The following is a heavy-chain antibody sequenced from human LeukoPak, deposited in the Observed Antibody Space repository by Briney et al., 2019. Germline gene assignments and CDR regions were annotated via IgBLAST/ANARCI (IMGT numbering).Heavy chain of an antibody. D-gene: IGHD3-10*01. J-gene: IGHJ4*02. CDR3: ARRVIWFGEGGYGTYYFDY. CDR1: GGSISSYY. CDR2: IYYSGST. Sequence: SETLSLTRTVSGGSISSYYWSWIRQPPGKGLEWIGYIYYSGSTNYNPSLKSRVTISVDTSKNQFSLKLSSVTAADTAVYYCARRVIWFGEGGYGTYYFDYWGQGTLVTVSS. V-gene: IGHV4-59*08.